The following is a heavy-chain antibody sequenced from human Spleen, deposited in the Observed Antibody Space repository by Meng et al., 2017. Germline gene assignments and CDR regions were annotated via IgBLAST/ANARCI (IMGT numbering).Heavy chain of an antibody. CDR3: TSFSTEAGYSFDT. D-gene: IGHD3-3*01. CDR1: GYTFTGYY. V-gene: IGHV1-2*06. J-gene: IGHJ4*02. CDR2: INPDSGGA. Sequence: ASVKVSCKASGYTFTGYYMHWVRQAPGQGLEWMGRINPDSGGANYAQKFQGRVTMTRDTSISTAYMELSSLTSDDTAVYYCTSFSTEAGYSFDTWGQGTQVTVSS.